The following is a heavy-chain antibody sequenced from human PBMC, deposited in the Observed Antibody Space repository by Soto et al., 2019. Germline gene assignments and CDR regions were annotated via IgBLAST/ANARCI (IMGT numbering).Heavy chain of an antibody. CDR3: ARQSMADY. Sequence: SWARQTPGKGLEWVSSISGSGDRTYYADSVKGQVTISADKSISTAYLQWSSLKASDTAIYYCARQSMADYWGQRTSVLVSS. D-gene: IGHD6-6*01. J-gene: IGHJ4*02. V-gene: IGHV3-23*01. CDR2: ISGSGDRT.